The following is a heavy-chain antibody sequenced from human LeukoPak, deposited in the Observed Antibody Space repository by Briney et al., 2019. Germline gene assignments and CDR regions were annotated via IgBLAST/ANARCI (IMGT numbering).Heavy chain of an antibody. J-gene: IGHJ4*02. CDR1: GGSFSGYY. CDR3: ARGYNVLTGYYYFDS. CDR2: INHSGST. D-gene: IGHD3-9*01. Sequence: SETLSLTCAVYGGSFSGYYWSWIRQPPGKGLEWIGEINHSGSTNYNPSLKSRVTISVDTSKNQISLKLSSVTAADTAVYYCARGYNVLTGYYYFDSWGQGTLVTVSS. V-gene: IGHV4-34*01.